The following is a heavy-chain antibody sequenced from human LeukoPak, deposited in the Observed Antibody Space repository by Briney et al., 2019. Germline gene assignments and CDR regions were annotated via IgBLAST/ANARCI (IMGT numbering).Heavy chain of an antibody. D-gene: IGHD1-20*01. CDR2: INHSGST. J-gene: IGHJ3*02. CDR3: ARGSEDNWNDLLWVFDI. CDR1: GGSFSGYY. V-gene: IGHV4-34*01. Sequence: SETLSLTCAVYGGSFSGYYWSWIRQPPGKGLEWIGEINHSGSTNYNPSLKSRVTISVDTSKNQLSLKLSSVTAADTAVYYCARGSEDNWNDLLWVFDIWGQGTMVTVSS.